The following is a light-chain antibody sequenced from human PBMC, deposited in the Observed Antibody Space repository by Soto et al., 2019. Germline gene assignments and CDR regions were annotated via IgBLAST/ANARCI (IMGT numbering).Light chain of an antibody. CDR1: QSVLYNSNNKNY. V-gene: IGKV4-1*01. CDR2: WAS. Sequence: IVMTQSPDSLAVSLGERATINCKSSQSVLYNSNNKNYLAWYQQKPGQPPKLLIYWASTRESGVPDRVSGSGSGTDFTLAISSLQAEDVAVYYCQQYYSTPFTFGGGTKVDIK. CDR3: QQYYSTPFT. J-gene: IGKJ4*01.